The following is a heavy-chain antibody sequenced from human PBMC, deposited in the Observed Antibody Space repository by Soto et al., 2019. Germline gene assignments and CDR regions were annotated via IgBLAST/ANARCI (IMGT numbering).Heavy chain of an antibody. V-gene: IGHV3-13*01. D-gene: IGHD2-21*01. CDR2: IGSAGDT. CDR3: ARGGAVIGAFDF. Sequence: GGSLSLSCAASGFTFSNFDLHWVRQGTGKGLEWVAGIGSAGDTYYADSVKGRFTISRENAKKSLSLQMNSLRAGDTAVYYCARGGAVIGAFDFWGQGTMVTVSS. CDR1: GFTFSNFD. J-gene: IGHJ3*01.